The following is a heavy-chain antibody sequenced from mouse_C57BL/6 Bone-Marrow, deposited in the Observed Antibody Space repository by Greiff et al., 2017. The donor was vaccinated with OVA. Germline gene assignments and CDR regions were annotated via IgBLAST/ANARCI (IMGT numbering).Heavy chain of an antibody. D-gene: IGHD2-5*01. V-gene: IGHV1-26*01. Sequence: VQLQQSGPELVKPGASVKISCKASGYTFTDYYMNWVKQSHGKSLEWIGDINPNNGGTSYNQKFKGKATLTVDKSSSTAYMELRSLTSEDSAVYYCARGPYSNLRGQGTLVTVSA. CDR3: ARGPYSNL. J-gene: IGHJ3*01. CDR2: INPNNGGT. CDR1: GYTFTDYY.